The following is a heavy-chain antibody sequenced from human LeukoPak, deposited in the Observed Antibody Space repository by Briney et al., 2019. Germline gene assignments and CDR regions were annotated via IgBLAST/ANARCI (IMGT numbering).Heavy chain of an antibody. Sequence: ASVKVSCKASGGTFSSYAISWVRQAPGQGLEWMGRIILILGIANYAQKFQGRVMITADKSTSTAYMELSSLRSEDTAVYYCARGYCSSTSCYHYYYYGMDVWGQGTTVTVSS. CDR3: ARGYCSSTSCYHYYYYGMDV. V-gene: IGHV1-69*04. D-gene: IGHD2-2*01. CDR1: GGTFSSYA. J-gene: IGHJ6*02. CDR2: IILILGIA.